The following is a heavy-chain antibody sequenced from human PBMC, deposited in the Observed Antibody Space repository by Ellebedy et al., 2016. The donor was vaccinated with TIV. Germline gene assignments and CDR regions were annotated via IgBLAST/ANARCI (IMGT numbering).Heavy chain of an antibody. CDR2: IRSQANSYAT. Sequence: GESLKISCAASGFTFSGSAMHWARQSSGNGLEWIGRIRSQANSYATAYAPSVKGRFFISRDDSKNTAYLHMNSLNTEDSAVYYCTRRGVSGGITFDYWGQGTLVTVSS. CDR1: GFTFSGSA. CDR3: TRRGVSGGITFDY. D-gene: IGHD1-20*01. J-gene: IGHJ4*02. V-gene: IGHV3-73*01.